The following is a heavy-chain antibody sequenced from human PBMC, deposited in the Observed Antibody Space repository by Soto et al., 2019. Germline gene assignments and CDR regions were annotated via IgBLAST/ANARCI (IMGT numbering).Heavy chain of an antibody. CDR2: IVVGSGNT. Sequence: ASVKVSCTASGFTFTSSAVQWVRQARGQRLEWIGWIVVGSGNTNYAQKFQERVTITRDMSTSTAYMELSSLRSEDTAVYYCAAAEYSYGLITPATDYWGQGTLVTVSS. J-gene: IGHJ4*02. CDR3: AAAEYSYGLITPATDY. CDR1: GFTFTSSA. D-gene: IGHD5-18*01. V-gene: IGHV1-58*01.